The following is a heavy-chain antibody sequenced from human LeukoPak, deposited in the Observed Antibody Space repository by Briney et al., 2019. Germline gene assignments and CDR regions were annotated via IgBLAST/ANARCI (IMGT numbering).Heavy chain of an antibody. J-gene: IGHJ4*02. V-gene: IGHV3-23*01. CDR3: ARDYYDSSGYYVDY. CDR2: ISSGGVNT. Sequence: GGTLRLSCAASGFTFSSYGMSWVRQAPGKGLEWVSAISSGGVNTYYADSVKGRFTISRDNSKNTLYLQMNSLRAEDTAVYYCARDYYDSSGYYVDYWGQGTLVTVSS. D-gene: IGHD3-22*01. CDR1: GFTFSSYG.